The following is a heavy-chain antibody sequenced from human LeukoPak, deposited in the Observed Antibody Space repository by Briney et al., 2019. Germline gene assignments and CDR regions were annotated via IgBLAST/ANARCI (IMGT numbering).Heavy chain of an antibody. CDR2: IYYSGST. V-gene: IGHV4-59*12. CDR3: ARGRAAAESWFDP. D-gene: IGHD6-13*01. Sequence: PETLSLTCTVSGGSISSYYWSWIRQPPGKGLEWIGYIYYSGSTNYNPSLKSRVTISVDTSKNQFSLKLSSVTAADTAVYYCARGRAAAESWFDPWGQGTLVTVSS. CDR1: GGSISSYY. J-gene: IGHJ5*02.